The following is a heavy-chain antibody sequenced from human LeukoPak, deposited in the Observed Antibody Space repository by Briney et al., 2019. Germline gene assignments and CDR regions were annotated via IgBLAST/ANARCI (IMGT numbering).Heavy chain of an antibody. V-gene: IGHV1-8*01. J-gene: IGHJ5*02. CDR1: GYTFTSYD. CDR3: ARAPSLIAARYYWFDP. CDR2: MNPNSGNT. D-gene: IGHD6-6*01. Sequence: ASVKVSYKASGYTFTSYDINWVRQATGQGLESMGWMNPNSGNTGYAQKFQGRVTMTRNTSISTAYMELGSLRSEDTAVYYCARAPSLIAARYYWFDPWGQGTLVTVSS.